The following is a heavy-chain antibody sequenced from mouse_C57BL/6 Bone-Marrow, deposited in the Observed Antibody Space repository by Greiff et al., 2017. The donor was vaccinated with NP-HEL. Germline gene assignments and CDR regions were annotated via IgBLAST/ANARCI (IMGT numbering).Heavy chain of an antibody. CDR2: IDPTDSGT. CDR1: GYTFTSYW. CDR3: ARSGTNYTWFAY. J-gene: IGHJ3*01. D-gene: IGHD5-5*01. V-gene: IGHV1-52*01. Sequence: QVQLQQPGAELVRPGSSVKLSCKASGYTFTSYWMHWVKQRPIQGLEWIGNIDPTDSGTHYNQKFKDKATLTVDKSSSTAYMQLSSLTSEDSAVYYCARSGTNYTWFAYWGQGTLVTVSA.